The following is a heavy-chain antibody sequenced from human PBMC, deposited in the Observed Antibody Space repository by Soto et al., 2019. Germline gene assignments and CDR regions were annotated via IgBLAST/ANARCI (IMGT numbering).Heavy chain of an antibody. CDR2: IYYSGST. V-gene: IGHV4-30-4*01. Sequence: QVQLPESGPGLVKPSQTLSLPCTVSGGSISSGDYYCSWIRPPPGKGLEWIGYIYYSGSTYYNPSLKLRFTISVDTSKNQFSLELSSVTAADTAVYYCARERNDPPPDGMDVWCQWPKVTPSS. CDR1: GGSISSGDYY. CDR3: ARERNDPPPDGMDV. J-gene: IGHJ6*02.